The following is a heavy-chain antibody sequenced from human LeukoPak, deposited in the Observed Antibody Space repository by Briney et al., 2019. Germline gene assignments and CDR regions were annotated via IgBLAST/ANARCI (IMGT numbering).Heavy chain of an antibody. V-gene: IGHV1-69*06. CDR1: GGTFSTYV. J-gene: IGHJ4*02. CDR3: ARDLKRGYSSGRYSWGTGSSNDY. CDR2: IIPVFGTA. D-gene: IGHD6-19*01. Sequence: SVKVSCKASGGTFSTYVISWVRQAPGQGLEWMGGIIPVFGTANYAEKFQDRVTLTADKSTSTAYMELSSLRSDDTAVYYCARDLKRGYSSGRYSWGTGSSNDYWGQGTLVTVSS.